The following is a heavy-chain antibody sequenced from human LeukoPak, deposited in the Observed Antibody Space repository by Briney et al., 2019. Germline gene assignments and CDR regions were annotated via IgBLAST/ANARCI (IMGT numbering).Heavy chain of an antibody. CDR1: GFTVSDHY. D-gene: IGHD6-13*01. CDR3: ARDWGMGPGTDY. J-gene: IGHJ4*02. Sequence: GGSLRLSCAASGFTVSDHYMSWIRQAPGKGLEWVSYISSSSSYTNYADSVKGRFTISRDNAKNSLYLQMNSLRAEDTAVYYCARDWGMGPGTDYWGQGILVTVSS. V-gene: IGHV3-11*06. CDR2: ISSSSSYT.